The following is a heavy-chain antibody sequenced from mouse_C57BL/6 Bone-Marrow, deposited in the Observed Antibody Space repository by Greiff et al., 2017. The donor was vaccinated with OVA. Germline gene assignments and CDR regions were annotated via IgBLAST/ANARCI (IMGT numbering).Heavy chain of an antibody. Sequence: QVQLQQSGAELVKPGASVKMSCKASGYTFTSYWITWVKQRPGQGLEWIGDIYPGSGSTNYNEKFKSKATLTVDTSSSTAYMQLSSLTSEDSAVYYCARDHYSNFYYAMDYWGQGTSVTVSS. V-gene: IGHV1-55*01. CDR3: ARDHYSNFYYAMDY. D-gene: IGHD2-5*01. J-gene: IGHJ4*01. CDR2: IYPGSGST. CDR1: GYTFTSYW.